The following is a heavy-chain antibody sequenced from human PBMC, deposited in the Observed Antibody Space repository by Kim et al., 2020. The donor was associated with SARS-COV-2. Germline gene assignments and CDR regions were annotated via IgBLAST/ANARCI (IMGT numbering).Heavy chain of an antibody. Sequence: SKKFQGRVTITRDTSANTAYMELSSLRSEDTAVYYCARGEGGYSGFTLDHWGQGTLATVSS. V-gene: IGHV1-3*01. D-gene: IGHD5-12*01. J-gene: IGHJ4*02. CDR3: ARGEGGYSGFTLDH.